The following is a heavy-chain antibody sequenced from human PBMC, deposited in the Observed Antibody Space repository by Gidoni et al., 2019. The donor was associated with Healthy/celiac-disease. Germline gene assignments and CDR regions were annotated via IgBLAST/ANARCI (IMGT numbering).Heavy chain of an antibody. CDR2: NYTSGST. Sequence: HVHLQDSVPGLAKPSDTPSLTCTVSGGLISSYYGSWFRQPAGKGLEWIGRNYTSGSTNYNPSLKSRVTMSVDTSKNQFSVKLSSVNAAETAVYYCARVSHYGMDVWGKGTTVTVSS. J-gene: IGHJ6*04. CDR3: ARVSHYGMDV. V-gene: IGHV4-4*07. CDR1: GGLISSYY.